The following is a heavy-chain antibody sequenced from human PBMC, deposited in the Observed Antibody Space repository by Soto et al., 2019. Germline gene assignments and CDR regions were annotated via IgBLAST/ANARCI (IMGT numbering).Heavy chain of an antibody. D-gene: IGHD2-15*01. J-gene: IGHJ4*02. CDR1: GFTFSSYG. V-gene: IGHV3-30*18. Sequence: GGSLRLSCAASGFTFSSYGMHWVRQAPGKGLEWVAVISYDGSNKYYADSVKGRFTISRDNSKNTLYLQMNSLRAEDTAVYYCAKDRRPIVVVVAATPCFDYWGQGTLVTVSS. CDR3: AKDRRPIVVVVAATPCFDY. CDR2: ISYDGSNK.